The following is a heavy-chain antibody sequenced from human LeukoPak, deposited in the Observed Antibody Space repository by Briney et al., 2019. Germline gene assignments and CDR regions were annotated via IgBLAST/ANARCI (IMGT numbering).Heavy chain of an antibody. Sequence: GRSLRLSCAASGFTFDDYAMHWVRQAPGKGLEWVSGISWNSGSIGYADSVKGRFTISRDNAKNSLYLQMNSLRAEDTALYYCAKGAGWGYYYGMDVWGQGTTVTVSS. J-gene: IGHJ6*02. CDR1: GFTFDDYA. CDR2: ISWNSGSI. D-gene: IGHD6-19*01. CDR3: AKGAGWGYYYGMDV. V-gene: IGHV3-9*01.